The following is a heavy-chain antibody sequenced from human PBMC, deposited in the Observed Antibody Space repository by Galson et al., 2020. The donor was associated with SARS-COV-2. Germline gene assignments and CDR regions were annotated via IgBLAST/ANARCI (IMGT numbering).Heavy chain of an antibody. J-gene: IGHJ5*02. CDR2: INHSGNT. V-gene: IGHV4-34*01. CDR1: GGSFSGYY. CDR3: ARTGLQFLDLKGQNWFDP. D-gene: IGHD3-3*01. Sequence: SETLSLTCAVYGGSFSGYYWSWIRQPPGKGLEWIGEINHSGNTKYNPSFKSRITLSVDTSKNQFSLKLTSVTAADTAMYYCARTGLQFLDLKGQNWFDPWGQGTLVTVSS.